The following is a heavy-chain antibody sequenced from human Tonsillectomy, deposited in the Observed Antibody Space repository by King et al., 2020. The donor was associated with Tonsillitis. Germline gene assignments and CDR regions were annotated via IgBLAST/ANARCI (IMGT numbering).Heavy chain of an antibody. V-gene: IGHV1-8*01. Sequence: QLVQSGAEGKKPGASVKVSCKASGYTFTSYDINWVRQATGQGLEWMGWRNPNSGNTGYAQKFQGRVTMTRNTSISTAYMELSSLKSEDTAVYYCSRRREQWLASDGIDVWGQGTTVTVSS. J-gene: IGHJ6*02. D-gene: IGHD6-19*01. CDR1: GYTFTSYD. CDR3: SRRREQWLASDGIDV. CDR2: RNPNSGNT.